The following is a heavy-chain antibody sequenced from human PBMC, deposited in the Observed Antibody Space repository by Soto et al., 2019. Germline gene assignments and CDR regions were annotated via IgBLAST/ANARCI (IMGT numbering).Heavy chain of an antibody. D-gene: IGHD6-19*01. CDR1: GFTFSSYG. CDR2: IWYDGSNK. J-gene: IGHJ4*02. V-gene: IGHV3-33*01. CDR3: AREPPLPGIAVAGTFDY. Sequence: GGSLRLSCAASGFTFSSYGMHWVRQAPGKGLEWVAVIWYDGSNKYYADSVKGRFTISRDNSKNTLYLQMNSLRAEDTAVYYCAREPPLPGIAVAGTFDYWGQGTLVTVSS.